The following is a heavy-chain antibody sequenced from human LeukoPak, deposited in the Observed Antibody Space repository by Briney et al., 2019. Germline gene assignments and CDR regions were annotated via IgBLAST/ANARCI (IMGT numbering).Heavy chain of an antibody. CDR2: IRYDGSNK. V-gene: IGHV3-30*02. D-gene: IGHD3-22*01. CDR3: ARKGGSYYYDSSGFQSLDY. Sequence: PGGSLRLSCAASGFTFSSYGMHWVRQAPGKGLEWVAFIRYDGSNKYYADSVKGRFTISRDNSKNTLYLQMNSLRAEDTAVYYCARKGGSYYYDSSGFQSLDYWGQGTLVTVSS. CDR1: GFTFSSYG. J-gene: IGHJ4*02.